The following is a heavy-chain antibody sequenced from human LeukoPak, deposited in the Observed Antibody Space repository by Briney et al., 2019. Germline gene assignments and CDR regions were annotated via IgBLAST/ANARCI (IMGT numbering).Heavy chain of an antibody. Sequence: PGGSLRLSCAASGFTFSSYEMNWVRQAPGKGLEWVGFIASETYGGTAEYAASVKGRFTISRDDSNSIAYLQMNSLKTEDTAVYYCTRDQTPYYWGQGTLVTVSS. V-gene: IGHV3-49*04. CDR2: IASETYGGTA. CDR3: TRDQTPYY. J-gene: IGHJ4*02. CDR1: GFTFSSYE.